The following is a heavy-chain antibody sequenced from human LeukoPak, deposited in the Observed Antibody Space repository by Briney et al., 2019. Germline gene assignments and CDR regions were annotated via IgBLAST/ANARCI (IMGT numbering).Heavy chain of an antibody. CDR3: AKQSPTVGWFDP. V-gene: IGHV3-66*04. J-gene: IGHJ5*02. D-gene: IGHD4-17*01. CDR2: IYSGGST. Sequence: PGGSLRLSCAASGFTVSSNYMSWVRQAPGKGLEWVSLIYSGGSTYYADSVKGRFTISRDNSKNTLYLQMNSLRAEDTAVYYCAKQSPTVGWFDPWGQGTLVTVSS. CDR1: GFTVSSNY.